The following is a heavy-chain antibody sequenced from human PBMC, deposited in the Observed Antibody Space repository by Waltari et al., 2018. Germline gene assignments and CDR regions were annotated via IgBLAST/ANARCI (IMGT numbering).Heavy chain of an antibody. CDR3: ARVYSGYDWGAFDI. J-gene: IGHJ3*02. CDR1: GYTFTTYA. D-gene: IGHD5-12*01. V-gene: IGHV1-3*01. CDR2: INAGNGNT. Sequence: QVQLVQSGAEVKKPGASVKVSCKASGYTFTTYAITWVCQAPGQRLEWMGRINAGNGNTKYSQKFQGRVTITRDTSARTAYMELSSLRAEDTAVYYCARVYSGYDWGAFDIWGQGTMVTVSS.